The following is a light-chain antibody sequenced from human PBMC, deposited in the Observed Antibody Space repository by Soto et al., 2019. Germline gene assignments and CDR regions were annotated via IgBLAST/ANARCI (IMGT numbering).Light chain of an antibody. J-gene: IGKJ4*01. CDR1: QGISNY. Sequence: DIQMTQSPSSISASVGDRVNNTCRASQGISNYLAWYQQIPGKVPKLLISAASTLQSGVPSRFSGSGSGTDFTLTIISLQPEDVATYYCQKYTNVPTFGGGTKVEIK. CDR3: QKYTNVPT. CDR2: AAS. V-gene: IGKV1-27*01.